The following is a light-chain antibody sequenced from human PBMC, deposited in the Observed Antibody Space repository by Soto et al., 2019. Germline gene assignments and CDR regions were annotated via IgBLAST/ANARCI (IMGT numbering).Light chain of an antibody. Sequence: DIQMTQSPSSLSAAVGGRVTITCRASQDIGTSLDWFQQKPGTAPKRLIYTISDLQSGVPSRFSGGGSGTEFTLTISSLQPEDSATYYCLQHYAFPFTFGPGTKVHV. CDR3: LQHYAFPFT. CDR2: TIS. V-gene: IGKV1-17*01. J-gene: IGKJ3*01. CDR1: QDIGTS.